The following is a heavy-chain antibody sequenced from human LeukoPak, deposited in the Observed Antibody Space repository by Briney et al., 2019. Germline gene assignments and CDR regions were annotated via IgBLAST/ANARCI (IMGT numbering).Heavy chain of an antibody. CDR1: GYTFTGYY. CDR3: ARVRWLQPYYYYGMDV. J-gene: IGHJ6*02. CDR2: INPNSGGT. V-gene: IGHV1-2*06. D-gene: IGHD5-24*01. Sequence: ASVKVSCKASGYTFTGYYMHWVRQAPGQGLEWMGRINPNSGGTNYAQKFQGRVTMTRDTSISTAYKELSRLRSDDTAVYYCARVRWLQPYYYYGMDVWGQGTTVTVSS.